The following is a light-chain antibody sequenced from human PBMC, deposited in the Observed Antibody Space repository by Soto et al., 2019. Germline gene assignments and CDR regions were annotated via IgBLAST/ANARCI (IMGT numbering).Light chain of an antibody. J-gene: IGLJ2*01. CDR3: QVWDSSSDHTV. CDR1: NIGSKS. V-gene: IGLV3-21*04. Sequence: SYELTQPPSVSVAPGKTARITCGGNNIGSKSVHWYQQKPGQAPVLVIYYDSDRPSGIPERFSGSNSGNTATLTISRVEAGGEADYYCQVWDSSSDHTVFGGGTKLTVL. CDR2: YDS.